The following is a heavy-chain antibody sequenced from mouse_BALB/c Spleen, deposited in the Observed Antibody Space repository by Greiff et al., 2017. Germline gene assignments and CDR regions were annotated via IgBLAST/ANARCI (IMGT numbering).Heavy chain of an antibody. CDR1: GYTFTSYV. D-gene: IGHD1-1*01. CDR3: ARDLVTTVVGGLDY. Sequence: EVQLQQSGPELVKPGASVKMSCKASGYTFTSYVMHWVKQKPGQGLEWIGYINPYNDGTKYNEKFKGKATLTSDKSSSTAYMELSSLTSEDSAVYYCARDLVTTVVGGLDYWGQGTTLTVSS. V-gene: IGHV1-14*01. CDR2: INPYNDGT. J-gene: IGHJ2*01.